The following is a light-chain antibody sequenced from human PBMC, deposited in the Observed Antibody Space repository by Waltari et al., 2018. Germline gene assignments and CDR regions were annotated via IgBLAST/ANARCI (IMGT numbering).Light chain of an antibody. J-gene: IGKJ4*01. Sequence: IVLTQSPATLSLSPGERATLPCRASGSVSRYLAWYQQKPGQAPRLLIYEASNRATGIPARFSGSGSGTDFTLTISSLEPEDFAVYYCQHRSDWPLTFGGGTKVEIK. V-gene: IGKV3-11*01. CDR2: EAS. CDR1: GSVSRY. CDR3: QHRSDWPLT.